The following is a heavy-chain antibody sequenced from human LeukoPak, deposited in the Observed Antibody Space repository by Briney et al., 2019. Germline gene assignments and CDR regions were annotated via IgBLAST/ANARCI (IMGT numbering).Heavy chain of an antibody. CDR1: GGSISGYY. V-gene: IGHV4-59*01. CDR3: ARGPAGFDY. CDR2: IYYSGST. J-gene: IGHJ4*02. Sequence: SETLSLTCTVSGGSISGYYWSWIRQPPGKGLEWIGYIYYSGSTNYNPSLKSRVTISVDTSKNQFSLKLSSVTAADTAVYYCARGPAGFDYWGQGTLVTVSS.